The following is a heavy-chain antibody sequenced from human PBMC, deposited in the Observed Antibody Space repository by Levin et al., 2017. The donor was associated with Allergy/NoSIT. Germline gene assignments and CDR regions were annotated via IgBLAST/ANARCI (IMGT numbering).Heavy chain of an antibody. CDR1: GGSISSYY. Sequence: KTSETLSLTCTVSGGSISSYYWTWIRQPAGKGLEWIGRILASGSTNYNPSLKSRVTMSVDTSKDQFSLKLSSVSAADTAVYYCARGGGGAFQFDPWGQGTLVTVSS. CDR3: ARGGGGAFQFDP. J-gene: IGHJ5*02. V-gene: IGHV4-4*07. CDR2: ILASGST. D-gene: IGHD1-26*01.